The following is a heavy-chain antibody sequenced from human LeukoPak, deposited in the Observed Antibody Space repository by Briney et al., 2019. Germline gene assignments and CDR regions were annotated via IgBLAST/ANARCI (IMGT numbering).Heavy chain of an antibody. CDR3: ARGPRKIFGVNYHDY. Sequence: NPSQTLSLTCTVSGGSISTGDYYWSWIRQHPVKGLEWIGYIYYSGSAYYNPSLKSRVTISVDTSKSKFSLRVRSVTAGDTAVYYCARGPRKIFGVNYHDYWGQGTLVTVSS. CDR1: GGSISTGDYY. CDR2: IYYSGSA. D-gene: IGHD3-3*01. V-gene: IGHV4-31*03. J-gene: IGHJ4*02.